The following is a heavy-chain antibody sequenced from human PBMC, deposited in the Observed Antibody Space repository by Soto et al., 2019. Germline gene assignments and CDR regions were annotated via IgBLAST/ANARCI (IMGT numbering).Heavy chain of an antibody. CDR3: STDIGIYGLGI. CDR2: IKSKTDGGTA. CDR1: KFSFTNAW. J-gene: IGHJ6*02. V-gene: IGHV3-15*01. Sequence: EVQLGESGGGLVKPGGSLRLSCVASKFSFTNAWMTWVRQAPGKGLEWVGRIKSKTDGGTADYAAPVKGRFTISRDDSQNTLYLHMDSLKTEDTALYHCSTDIGIYGLGIWGQGTTVTVSS. D-gene: IGHD1-26*01.